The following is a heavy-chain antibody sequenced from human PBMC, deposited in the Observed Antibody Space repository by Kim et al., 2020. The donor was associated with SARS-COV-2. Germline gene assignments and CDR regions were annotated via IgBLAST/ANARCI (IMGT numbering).Heavy chain of an antibody. V-gene: IGHV4-39*01. Sequence: LKSRVTISVDTSKNQFSLKLSSVTAADTAVYYCAILSVAGRYYYYYGMDVWGQGTTVTVSS. CDR3: AILSVAGRYYYYYGMDV. J-gene: IGHJ6*02. D-gene: IGHD6-19*01.